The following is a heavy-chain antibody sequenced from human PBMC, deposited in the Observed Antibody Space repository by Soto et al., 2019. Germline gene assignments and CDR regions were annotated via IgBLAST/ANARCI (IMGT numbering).Heavy chain of an antibody. V-gene: IGHV3-21*01. CDR2: IRSSSSYI. CDR3: ARPEGDYINYSELFQTGYYYMDV. Sequence: EVQLVESGGGLVKPGGSLRLSCAASGFPFSSYSMNWVRQAPGKGLEWVSSIRSSSSYIYYADSVKGRFTISRDNAKNSLYLQMNSLRAEDTAVYYCARPEGDYINYSELFQTGYYYMDVWGKGTTVTVSS. D-gene: IGHD4-4*01. CDR1: GFPFSSYS. J-gene: IGHJ6*03.